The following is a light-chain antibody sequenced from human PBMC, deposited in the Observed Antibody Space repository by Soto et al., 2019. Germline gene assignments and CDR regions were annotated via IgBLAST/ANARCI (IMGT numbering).Light chain of an antibody. V-gene: IGLV2-14*01. Sequence: QSALTQPASVSGSPGQSITISCTGTSSDAGGYKYVSWYQQHPGKAPKLMIYEVTNRPSGVSNRFSGSKSANAASLTISGLQAEDEADYYCSSYTSSSTWVFGGGTKLTVL. CDR2: EVT. CDR1: SSDAGGYKY. CDR3: SSYTSSSTWV. J-gene: IGLJ3*02.